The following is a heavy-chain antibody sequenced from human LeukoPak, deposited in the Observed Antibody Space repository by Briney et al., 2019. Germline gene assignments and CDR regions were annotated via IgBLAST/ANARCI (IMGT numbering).Heavy chain of an antibody. Sequence: SETLSLTCTVSGGSISSHCWSWIRQPPGKGLEWIGYIYYSGSTNYNPSLKSRVTISVDTSKNQFSLKLSSVTAADTAVYYCGRDALVGYFSYYYMDVWGKGTTVTVSS. J-gene: IGHJ6*03. V-gene: IGHV4-59*11. D-gene: IGHD2-15*01. CDR3: GRDALVGYFSYYYMDV. CDR1: GGSISSHC. CDR2: IYYSGST.